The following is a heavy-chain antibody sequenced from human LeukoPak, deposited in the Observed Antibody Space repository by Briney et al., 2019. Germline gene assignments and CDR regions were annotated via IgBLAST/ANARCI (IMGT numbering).Heavy chain of an antibody. D-gene: IGHD3-10*01. CDR2: INSDGTST. Sequence: GGSLRLSCAASGFTFSSYWMHWVRQAPGKGLVWVSRINSDGTSTNYADSVKGRFTVSRDSAKNTLFMQMNSLRAEDTAVYYCASSYASGSYYHGHWGQGTLVTVSS. V-gene: IGHV3-74*01. CDR3: ASSYASGSYYHGH. CDR1: GFTFSSYW. J-gene: IGHJ4*02.